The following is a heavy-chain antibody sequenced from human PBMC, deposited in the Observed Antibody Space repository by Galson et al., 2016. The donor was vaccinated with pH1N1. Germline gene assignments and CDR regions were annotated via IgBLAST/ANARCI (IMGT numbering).Heavy chain of an antibody. D-gene: IGHD2-21*01. CDR3: ARIGSDDPIYYYYMDV. Sequence: QSGAEVKKPGESLKISCKGSGYSFTSYWIAWVRQMPGKGLEWMGIIYPGDSDTRYSPSFQGQVTISADKSIHTAYLQWSSLKASDTAMYYCARIGSDDPIYYYYMDVWGKGTTVTVSS. CDR1: GYSFTSYW. V-gene: IGHV5-51*01. J-gene: IGHJ6*03. CDR2: IYPGDSDT.